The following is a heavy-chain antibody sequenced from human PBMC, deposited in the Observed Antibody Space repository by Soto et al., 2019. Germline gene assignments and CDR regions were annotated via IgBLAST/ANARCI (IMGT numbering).Heavy chain of an antibody. Sequence: ASVKVSCKASGYTFTGYYMHWVRQAPGQGLEWMGWINPNSGGTNYAQKFQGWVTMTRDTSISTAYMELSRLRSDDTTVYYCARGERMKSSGWYVTEYFQHWGQGTLVTVSS. V-gene: IGHV1-2*04. J-gene: IGHJ1*01. D-gene: IGHD6-19*01. CDR3: ARGERMKSSGWYVTEYFQH. CDR1: GYTFTGYY. CDR2: INPNSGGT.